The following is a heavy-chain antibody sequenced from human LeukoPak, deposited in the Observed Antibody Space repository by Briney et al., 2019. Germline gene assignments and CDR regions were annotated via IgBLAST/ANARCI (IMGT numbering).Heavy chain of an antibody. V-gene: IGHV4-4*07. CDR3: ARDGGGSSLFYYYGMDV. J-gene: IGHJ6*02. CDR2: IYTSGST. Sequence: SETLSLTCTVSGGSISSYYWSWIRQPAGKGLEWIGRIYTSGSTNYNPSLKSRVTMSVDTSKNQFSLKLSSVTAADTAVYYCARDGGGSSLFYYYGMDVWGQGTTVTVSS. D-gene: IGHD3-3*01. CDR1: GGSISSYY.